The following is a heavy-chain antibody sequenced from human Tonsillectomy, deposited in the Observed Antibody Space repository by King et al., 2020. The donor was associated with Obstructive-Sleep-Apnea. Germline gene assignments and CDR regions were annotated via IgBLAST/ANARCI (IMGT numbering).Heavy chain of an antibody. CDR3: ARDSTSYGYVDY. J-gene: IGHJ4*02. V-gene: IGHV4-31*03. CDR1: GGSISSGGYY. Sequence: VQLQESGPGLVKPSQTLSLICTVSGGSISSGGYYWSWIRQHPGKGLEWIGYIYYSGRIYYNPSLKSRVTMSVDTSKNHFSLKLSSVTAADTAVYYCARDSTSYGYVDYWGQGTLVTVSS. CDR2: IYYSGRI. D-gene: IGHD3-16*01.